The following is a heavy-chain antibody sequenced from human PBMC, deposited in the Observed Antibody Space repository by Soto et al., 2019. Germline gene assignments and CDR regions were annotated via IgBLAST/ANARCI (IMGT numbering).Heavy chain of an antibody. J-gene: IGHJ4*02. Sequence: QVQLVQSGAEVKKPGSSVKVSCKASGGTFSSYTISWVRQAPGQGLEWMGRIIPILGIANYAQKFQGRVTIXXEXSXXTAYMELSSLRSEDTAVYYCARVTNYGSGSYFFDYWGQGTLVTVSS. D-gene: IGHD3-10*01. CDR3: ARVTNYGSGSYFFDY. CDR1: GGTFSSYT. CDR2: IIPILGIA. V-gene: IGHV1-69*02.